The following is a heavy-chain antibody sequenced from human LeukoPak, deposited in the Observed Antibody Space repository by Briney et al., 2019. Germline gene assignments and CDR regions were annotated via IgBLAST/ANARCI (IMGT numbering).Heavy chain of an antibody. Sequence: GGSLRLSCAASGFTFSSYSMNWVRQAPGKGLEWVSSISSSSSYIYYADSVKGRFTISRDNAKNSLYLQMNSLRAEDTALYHCARDGLTGTFNAFDIWGQGTMVTVSS. D-gene: IGHD1-7*01. CDR3: ARDGLTGTFNAFDI. CDR2: ISSSSSYI. V-gene: IGHV3-21*04. CDR1: GFTFSSYS. J-gene: IGHJ3*02.